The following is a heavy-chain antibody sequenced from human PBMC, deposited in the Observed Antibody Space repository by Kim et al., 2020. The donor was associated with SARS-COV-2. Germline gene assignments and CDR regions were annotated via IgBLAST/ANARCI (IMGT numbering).Heavy chain of an antibody. J-gene: IGHJ4*02. CDR3: ASSTPFVVVAAPTTVVTAGGFVD. D-gene: IGHD2-15*01. Sequence: SETLSLTCTVSGGSISSGGYYWSWIRQHPGKGLEWIGYIYYSGSTYYNPSLKSRVTISVDTSKNQFSLKLSSVTAADTAVYYCASSTPFVVVAAPTTVVTAGGFVDWGQGTLVTGSS. CDR2: IYYSGST. V-gene: IGHV4-31*03. CDR1: GGSISSGGYY.